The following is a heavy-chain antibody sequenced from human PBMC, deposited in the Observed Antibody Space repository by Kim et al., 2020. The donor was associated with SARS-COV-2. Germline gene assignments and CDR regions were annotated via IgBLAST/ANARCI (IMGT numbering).Heavy chain of an antibody. CDR2: IKQDGSEK. V-gene: IGHV3-7*01. J-gene: IGHJ6*02. CDR3: ARDFRAIVVVPASLFGYGMDV. Sequence: GGSLRLSCAASGFTFSSYWMSWVRQAPGKGLEWVANIKQDGSEKYYVDSVKGRFTISRDNAKNSLYLQMNSLRAEDTAVYYCARDFRAIVVVPASLFGYGMDVWGQGTTVTVSS. CDR1: GFTFSSYW. D-gene: IGHD2-2*01.